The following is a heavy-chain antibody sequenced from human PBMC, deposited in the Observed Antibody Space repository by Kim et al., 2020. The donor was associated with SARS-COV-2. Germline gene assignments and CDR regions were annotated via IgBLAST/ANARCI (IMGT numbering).Heavy chain of an antibody. J-gene: IGHJ5*02. CDR2: ISYDGSNK. CDR1: GFTFSSYA. Sequence: GGSLRLSCAASGFTFSSYAMHWVRQAPGKGLEWVAVISYDGSNKYYADSVKGRFTISRDNSKNTLYLQMNSLRAEDTAVYYCARELRKAKYNHPWGQGTLVTVSS. D-gene: IGHD1-1*01. CDR3: ARELRKAKYNHP. V-gene: IGHV3-30-3*01.